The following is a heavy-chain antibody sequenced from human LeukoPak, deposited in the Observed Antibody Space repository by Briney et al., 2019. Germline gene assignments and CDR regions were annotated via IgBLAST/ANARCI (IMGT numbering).Heavy chain of an antibody. Sequence: GGSLRLSCAASGFTFSSYSMNWVRQAPGKGLEWVSYISSSSSTIYYADSVKGRFTISRDNSKNTLYLQMNSLRAEDTAVYYCAKGLSVAGTQVDYGGQATLVTVSS. V-gene: IGHV3-48*01. CDR2: ISSSSSTI. CDR1: GFTFSSYS. D-gene: IGHD6-19*01. J-gene: IGHJ4*02. CDR3: AKGLSVAGTQVDY.